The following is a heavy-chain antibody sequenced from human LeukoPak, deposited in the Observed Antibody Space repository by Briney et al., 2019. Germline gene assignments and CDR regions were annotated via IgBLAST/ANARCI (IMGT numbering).Heavy chain of an antibody. D-gene: IGHD2-2*01. CDR1: GYTFTSYG. J-gene: IGHJ6*02. Sequence: ASVKVSCKASGYTFTSYGISWVRQAPGQGLEWMGWISAYNGNTNYAPKLQGRVTMTTDTSTSTAYMELRSLRSDDTAVYYCARERVVVVPAVGPYYYGMDVWGQGTTVTVSS. CDR3: ARERVVVVPAVGPYYYGMDV. V-gene: IGHV1-18*01. CDR2: ISAYNGNT.